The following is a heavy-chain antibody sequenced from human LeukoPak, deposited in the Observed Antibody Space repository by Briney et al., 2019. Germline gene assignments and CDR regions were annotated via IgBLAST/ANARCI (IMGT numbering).Heavy chain of an antibody. CDR1: GFTFSNYR. V-gene: IGHV3-21*01. CDR3: ARDRSSSNFDY. J-gene: IGHJ4*02. Sequence: PGGSLRLSCAASGFTFSNYRMNWVRQAPGKGLEWVSSISSSSSYIYYADSLKGRFTISRDNAKNSLYLQMNSLRAEDTAVYYCARDRSSSNFDYWGQGTLVTVSS. CDR2: ISSSSSYI. D-gene: IGHD6-6*01.